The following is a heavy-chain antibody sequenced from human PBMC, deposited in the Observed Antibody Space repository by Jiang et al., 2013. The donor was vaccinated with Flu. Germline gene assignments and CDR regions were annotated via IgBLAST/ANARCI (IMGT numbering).Heavy chain of an antibody. CDR2: INHSGST. CDR1: GGSFSGYY. V-gene: IGHV4-34*01. CDR3: ARFRGYSYGSHYYYYYGMDV. J-gene: IGHJ6*04. Sequence: LLKPSETLSLTCAVYGGSFSGYYWSWIRQPPGKGLEWIGEINHSGSTNYNPSLKSRVTISVDTSKNQFSLKLSSVTAADTAVYYCARFRGYSYGSHYYYYYGMDVWGKGTTVTVSS. D-gene: IGHD5-18*01.